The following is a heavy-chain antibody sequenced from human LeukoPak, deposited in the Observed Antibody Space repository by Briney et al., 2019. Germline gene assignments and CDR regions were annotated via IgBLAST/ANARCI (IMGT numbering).Heavy chain of an antibody. CDR2: MNPNSGNT. CDR3: ARASPKIIVGATCWFDP. J-gene: IGHJ5*02. Sequence: ASVKVSCKASGYTFTSYDINWVRQATGQGLEWMGWMNPNSGNTGYAQKFQGRVTMTRNTSISTAYMELSSLRSEDTAVYYCARASPKIIVGATCWFDPWGQGTLVTVSS. V-gene: IGHV1-8*01. CDR1: GYTFTSYD. D-gene: IGHD1-26*01.